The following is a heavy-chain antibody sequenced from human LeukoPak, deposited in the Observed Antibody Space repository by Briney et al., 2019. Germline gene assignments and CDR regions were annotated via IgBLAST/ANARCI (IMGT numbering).Heavy chain of an antibody. J-gene: IGHJ6*03. CDR3: ARDWRGDSRNYYYYYMDV. V-gene: IGHV3-74*01. CDR1: GFTFSSYW. CDR2: INSDASSR. D-gene: IGHD1-14*01. Sequence: GGSLRLSCAASGFTFSSYWMRWVRHAPGKGVGWVSRINSDASSRNYADSVKGRFTISRENAKKTLYVQMNRLRAEDTAIYYCARDWRGDSRNYYYYYMDVWGKGTTVTVSS.